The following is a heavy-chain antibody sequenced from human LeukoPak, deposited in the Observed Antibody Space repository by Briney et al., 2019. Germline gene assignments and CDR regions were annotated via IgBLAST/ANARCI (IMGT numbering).Heavy chain of an antibody. CDR3: ARWLRNGFDM. J-gene: IGHJ3*02. CDR1: GYSVSSNSY. D-gene: IGHD6-19*01. Sequence: SGTLSLTCIVSGYSVSSNSYGAWSRPSPGKGLEGIGSIHHGGNTYYNPSLMSRVSMSIDTSKNQCSLNLSSVTAAHTAVFYCARWLRNGFDMWGQGTMVTVSS. CDR2: IHHGGNT. V-gene: IGHV4-38-2*02.